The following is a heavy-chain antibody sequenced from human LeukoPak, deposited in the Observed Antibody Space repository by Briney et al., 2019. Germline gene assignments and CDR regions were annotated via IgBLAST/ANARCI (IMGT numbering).Heavy chain of an antibody. CDR3: ARDLYESGLHYYSYYGMDV. J-gene: IGHJ6*02. V-gene: IGHV3-33*01. CDR2: IWYDGSNK. Sequence: GSLRLSCAASGFMFNNYGMHWVRQAPGKGLEWVAVIWYDGSNKYYADSVKGRFTLSRDNSKNTLYLQMNSLRAEDTAVYYCARDLYESGLHYYSYYGMDVWGQGTTVTVSS. D-gene: IGHD2-2*02. CDR1: GFMFNNYG.